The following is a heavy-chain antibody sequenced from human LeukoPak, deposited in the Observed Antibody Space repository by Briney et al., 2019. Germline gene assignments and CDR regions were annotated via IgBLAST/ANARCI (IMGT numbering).Heavy chain of an antibody. CDR3: ASGEGYNSWVFRFDP. J-gene: IGHJ5*02. Sequence: SETLSLTCTVSGYSISSPYYWGWIRQPPGKGLEWIGTLYHSGTTYYKPFLESRITMSIDTSKNQFSLSLRSVTAADTAVYYCASGEGYNSWVFRFDPWGQGTLVTVAS. D-gene: IGHD5-24*01. CDR2: LYHSGTT. CDR1: GYSISSPYY. V-gene: IGHV4-38-2*02.